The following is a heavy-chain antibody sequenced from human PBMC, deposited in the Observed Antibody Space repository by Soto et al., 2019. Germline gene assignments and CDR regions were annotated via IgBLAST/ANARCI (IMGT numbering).Heavy chain of an antibody. D-gene: IGHD2-8*01. CDR2: IYSGGST. Sequence: EVQLVESGGGLVQPGGSLRLSCAASGFTVSSNYMSWVRQAPGKGLEWVSVIYSGGSTYYADSVKGRFTISRHNSKNTLYHQMNSLRAEDTAVYYCATERGMGQTDAFDIWGQGTMVTVSS. J-gene: IGHJ3*02. V-gene: IGHV3-53*04. CDR3: ATERGMGQTDAFDI. CDR1: GFTVSSNY.